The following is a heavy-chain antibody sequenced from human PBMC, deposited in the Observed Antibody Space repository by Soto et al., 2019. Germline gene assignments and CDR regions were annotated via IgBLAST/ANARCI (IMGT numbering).Heavy chain of an antibody. J-gene: IGHJ6*04. Sequence: SETLSLTCTVSGGSISSYYWSWIRQPPGKGLEWIGYIYYSGSTNYNPSLKSRVTISVDTSKNQFSLKLSSVTAADTAVYYCARLMWDDSSGYLDVWGKGPRSPSPQ. CDR1: GGSISSYY. CDR3: ARLMWDDSSGYLDV. CDR2: IYYSGST. D-gene: IGHD3-22*01. V-gene: IGHV4-59*08.